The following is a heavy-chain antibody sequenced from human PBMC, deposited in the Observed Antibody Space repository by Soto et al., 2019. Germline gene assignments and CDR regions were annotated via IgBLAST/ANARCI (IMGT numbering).Heavy chain of an antibody. D-gene: IGHD3-16*01. Sequence: QITLKESGPALVKPTQTLTLTCTFSGFSLSTRGLGVAWIRQPPGKALEWLALIYWDDDKRYSPSLKSRLTLTKDTSKNPVVHTMTNMDPVDTATYYCARMGGGYFDYWGQGTLVTVSS. CDR1: GFSLSTRGLG. J-gene: IGHJ4*02. V-gene: IGHV2-5*02. CDR2: IYWDDDK. CDR3: ARMGGGYFDY.